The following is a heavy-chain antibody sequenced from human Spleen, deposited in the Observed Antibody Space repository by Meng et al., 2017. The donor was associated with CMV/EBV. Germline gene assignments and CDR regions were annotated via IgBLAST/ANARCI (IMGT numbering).Heavy chain of an antibody. Sequence: SETLSLTCTVSGGSISSTTYYWGWIRQPPGKGLEWIASIYYSGSTYYNPSLKSRVTISVDTPKNQFSLKLSSVTAADTAVYYCARGVDYYYGMDVWGQGTTVTVSS. J-gene: IGHJ6*02. CDR2: IYYSGST. V-gene: IGHV4-39*07. CDR3: ARGVDYYYGMDV. D-gene: IGHD2-15*01. CDR1: GGSISSTTYY.